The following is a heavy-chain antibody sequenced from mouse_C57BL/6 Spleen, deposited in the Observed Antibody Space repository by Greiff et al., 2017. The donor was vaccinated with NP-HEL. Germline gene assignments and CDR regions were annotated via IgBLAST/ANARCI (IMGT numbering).Heavy chain of an antibody. Sequence: VQLQESGAELVKPGASVKLSCKASGYTFTEYTIHWVKQRAGQGLEWIGWFYPGSGSIKYNEKFKDKATLTADKSSSTVYMERSRLTSEDSAVYFCARHGDYGRGNYYAMDYWGQGTSVTVSS. J-gene: IGHJ4*01. V-gene: IGHV1-62-2*01. CDR1: GYTFTEYT. CDR3: ARHGDYGRGNYYAMDY. D-gene: IGHD1-1*01. CDR2: FYPGSGSI.